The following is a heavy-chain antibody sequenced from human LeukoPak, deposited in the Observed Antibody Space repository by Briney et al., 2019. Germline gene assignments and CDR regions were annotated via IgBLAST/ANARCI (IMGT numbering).Heavy chain of an antibody. CDR2: ISAYNGNT. J-gene: IGHJ5*02. D-gene: IGHD1-1*01. CDR3: ARDVPGSIGTTARFDP. Sequence: GASVKVSCKSSGYTSSSYGFSWTRQAPGQGLEWMGWISAYNGNTNYAQKFQGRVTMTTDTSTSTAYMELRSLRSDDTAVYYCARDVPGSIGTTARFDPWGQGTLVTVSS. V-gene: IGHV1-18*01. CDR1: GYTSSSYG.